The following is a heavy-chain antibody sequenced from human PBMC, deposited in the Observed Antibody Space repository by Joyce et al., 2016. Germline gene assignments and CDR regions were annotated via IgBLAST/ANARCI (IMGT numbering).Heavy chain of an antibody. Sequence: QVQLVQSGAEVKKPGSSVKVSCKISGGPFSTSAMTWVRQAPGQGLEGVGGIIPFRDTTNYAPNFQGRVTITADESTSTSYMDLTSLRSDDTAIYYCARAGTLTKGATVTGVYFQQWGQGTLVTVSS. J-gene: IGHJ1*01. CDR3: ARAGTLTKGATVTGVYFQQ. V-gene: IGHV1-69*01. CDR1: GGPFSTSA. CDR2: IIPFRDTT. D-gene: IGHD1-20*01.